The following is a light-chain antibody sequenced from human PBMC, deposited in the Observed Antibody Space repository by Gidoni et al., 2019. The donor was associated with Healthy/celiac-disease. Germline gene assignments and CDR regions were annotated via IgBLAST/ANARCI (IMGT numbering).Light chain of an antibody. CDR3: QQYNNWPPLT. V-gene: IGKV3-15*01. Sequence: EIVMTQSPATLSVSPGDRATLSCRASQSVSSNLAWYQQKPGQAPRLLIYGATTRATGIPARFSGSGSGTEFTLTISSLQSEDFAVYYCQQYNNWPPLTFXGXTKVXIK. CDR2: GAT. J-gene: IGKJ4*01. CDR1: QSVSSN.